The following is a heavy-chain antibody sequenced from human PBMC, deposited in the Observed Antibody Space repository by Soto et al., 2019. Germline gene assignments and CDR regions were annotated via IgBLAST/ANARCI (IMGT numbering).Heavy chain of an antibody. CDR1: GFSLRTNGVG. J-gene: IGHJ6*02. CDR3: VQSRCAGDCLRSYPSHSYYGVDV. Sequence: QITLKESGPTLVKPTQTLTLTCTFSGFSLRTNGVGVGWIRQPPGKTLEWLALIYWDNDERYSPSLRSRLTITKSTSEHQVVLTMTNIDPVDTAKYSCVQSRCAGDCLRSYPSHSYYGVDVWGQGTTVTVSS. D-gene: IGHD2-21*02. V-gene: IGHV2-5*02. CDR2: IYWDNDE.